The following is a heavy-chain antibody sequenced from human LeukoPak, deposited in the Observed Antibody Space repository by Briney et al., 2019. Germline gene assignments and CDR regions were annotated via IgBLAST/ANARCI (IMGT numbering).Heavy chain of an antibody. J-gene: IGHJ2*01. D-gene: IGHD7-27*01. CDR3: ANTGQAGDKVYWYFDL. CDR2: FDGTSDTT. Sequence: GGALRLCCAAYRFTLSCYVFGWVPPAPGRGEERVSTFDGTSDTTNHADSVKDRFTTSRNNSKNTLDQQMNSLRVEDTALDYCANTGQAGDKVYWYFDLWGRGTLVTVSS. CDR1: RFTLSCYV. V-gene: IGHV3-23*01.